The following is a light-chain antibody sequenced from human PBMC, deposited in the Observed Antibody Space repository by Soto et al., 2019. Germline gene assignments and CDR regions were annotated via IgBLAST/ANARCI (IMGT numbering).Light chain of an antibody. CDR2: GAS. CDR3: QQYNNWPPWT. J-gene: IGKJ1*01. Sequence: EILLTQSPTALSLSPGERATITCLASQSVSSNLAWYQQKPGQAPKLLIYGASTRATGIPARFSGSGSGTEFTLTISSLQSEDFAVYYCQQYNNWPPWTFGQGTKVDIK. V-gene: IGKV3-15*01. CDR1: QSVSSN.